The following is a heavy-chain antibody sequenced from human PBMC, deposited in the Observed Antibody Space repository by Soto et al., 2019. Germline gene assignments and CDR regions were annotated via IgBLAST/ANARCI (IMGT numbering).Heavy chain of an antibody. CDR2: MNPNSGNT. CDR1: GYTFTSYD. Sequence: ASVKVSCKASGYTFTSYDINWVRQATGQGLEWMGWMNPNSGNTGYAQKFQGRVTMTRNTSISTAYMELSSLRSEDTAVYYCARSGIAVAGQEDWFDPWGQGTLVTVSS. J-gene: IGHJ5*02. CDR3: ARSGIAVAGQEDWFDP. V-gene: IGHV1-8*01. D-gene: IGHD6-19*01.